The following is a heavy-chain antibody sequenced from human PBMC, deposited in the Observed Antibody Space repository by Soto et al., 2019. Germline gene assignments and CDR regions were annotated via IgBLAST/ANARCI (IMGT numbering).Heavy chain of an antibody. V-gene: IGHV3-15*01. Sequence: GGSLRLSCAGSGFTFSNAWMNWVRQAPGKGLEWVGRVKSKTHGGTTDYAAPVKGRFTISRDDSENTVFLQMNSLKTEDTAVYYCATGGYYPDYWGQGTLVTVSS. D-gene: IGHD3-10*01. CDR2: VKSKTHGGTT. J-gene: IGHJ4*02. CDR1: GFTFSNAW. CDR3: ATGGYYPDY.